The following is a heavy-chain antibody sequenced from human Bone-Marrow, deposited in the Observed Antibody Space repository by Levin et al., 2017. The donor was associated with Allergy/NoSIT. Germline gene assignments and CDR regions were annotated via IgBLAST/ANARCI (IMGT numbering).Heavy chain of an antibody. V-gene: IGHV1-2*02. CDR2: IDPNGGGT. CDR1: GYTFTAYY. CDR3: AGVVTMARGESYGMDV. D-gene: IGHD3-10*01. J-gene: IGHJ6*02. Sequence: ASVKVSCKASGYTFTAYYIHFVRQAPGQGLEWMGWIDPNGGGTEYAQRFQGRVTMTRDTSINTAYMELSRLRSDDTAVYYCAGVVTMARGESYGMDVWGQGTTVSVSS.